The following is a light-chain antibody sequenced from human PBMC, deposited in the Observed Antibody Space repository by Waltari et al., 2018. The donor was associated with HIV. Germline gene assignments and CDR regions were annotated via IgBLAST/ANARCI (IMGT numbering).Light chain of an antibody. CDR2: ADA. CDR1: TPNIGSSN. J-gene: IGLJ2*01. V-gene: IGLV1-44*01. Sequence: QSVLTQPPSASGTPGQRVTISCSGSTPNIGSSNVNWYQQFSRAAPKLLIYADAQRPSGVPERFSGTKSCTTASLFSSRLQSEEEADYYCSTWDDRLNGVVFGGGTRLTVV. CDR3: STWDDRLNGVV.